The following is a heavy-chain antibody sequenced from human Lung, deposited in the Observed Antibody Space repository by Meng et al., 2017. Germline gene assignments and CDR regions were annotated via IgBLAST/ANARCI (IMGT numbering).Heavy chain of an antibody. V-gene: IGHV4-34*01. J-gene: IGHJ4*02. CDR1: GGSFSDYY. D-gene: IGHD4-11*01. Sequence: VQLQQWGAGLLKPSVTLSLTCVVSGGSFSDYYWSWIRKPPGKGLEWIGEINHSGSTNYNPSLESRATISVDTSQNNLSLKLSSVTAADSAVYYCARGPTTMAHDFDYWGQGTLVTVSS. CDR2: INHSGST. CDR3: ARGPTTMAHDFDY.